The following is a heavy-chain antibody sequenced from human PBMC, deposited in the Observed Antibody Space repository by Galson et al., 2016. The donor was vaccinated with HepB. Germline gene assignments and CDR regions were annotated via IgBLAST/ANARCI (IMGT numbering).Heavy chain of an antibody. CDR2: ITANGATT. CDR3: AKEGARAWYFES. D-gene: IGHD4/OR15-4a*01. J-gene: IGHJ4*02. V-gene: IGHV3-23*01. Sequence: SLRLSCAASGFPFSGYSMTWVRQAPGKGLEWVSTITANGATTYYSDSVKGRATVSRDNSKNTVSLQMNGLSAEDTAVYYCAKEGARAWYFESWGQGAQVPVSS. CDR1: GFPFSGYS.